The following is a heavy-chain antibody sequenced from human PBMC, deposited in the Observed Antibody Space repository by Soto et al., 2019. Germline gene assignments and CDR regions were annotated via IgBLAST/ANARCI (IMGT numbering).Heavy chain of an antibody. V-gene: IGHV3-9*01. CDR1: GFTFDYA. J-gene: IGHJ4*02. Sequence: EVQLVESGGGLVQPGRSLRLSCAASGFTFDYAMHWVRQAPGKGLEWVSGISWNSGIIAYADSVKGRFTISRDNAKNSLFLQMNSLRAEDTALYYCTKVAAYSKGQFDYWGQGTLVTVSS. D-gene: IGHD3-9*01. CDR2: ISWNSGII. CDR3: TKVAAYSKGQFDY.